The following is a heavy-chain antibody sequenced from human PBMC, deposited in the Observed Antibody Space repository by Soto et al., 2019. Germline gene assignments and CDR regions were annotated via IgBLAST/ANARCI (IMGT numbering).Heavy chain of an antibody. Sequence: SETLSLTCTVSGASISSHYWIWIRQSVGKGLEWIGRVYISGSTNYNPSLESRVTMSVDTSKNQFSLKLSSVTAADTAVYYCASALLDHGDYYFHYWGQGTLVTVSS. V-gene: IGHV4-4*07. CDR3: ASALLDHGDYYFHY. CDR2: VYISGST. D-gene: IGHD4-17*01. J-gene: IGHJ4*02. CDR1: GASISSHY.